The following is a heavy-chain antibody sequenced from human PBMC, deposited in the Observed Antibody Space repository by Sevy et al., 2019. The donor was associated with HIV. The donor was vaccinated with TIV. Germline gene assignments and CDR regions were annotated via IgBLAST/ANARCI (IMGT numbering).Heavy chain of an antibody. CDR2: IFKSGDVT. Sequence: GGSLRLSCVASGFTLRTYAMHWVRQAPGKGLKWVSTIFKSGDVTYYADSVKGRFTIARDNSKNTVYLHMNSLRAEDTALYFCAGARYDSSGSFDAFDIWGQGTMVTVSS. V-gene: IGHV3-23*01. D-gene: IGHD3-22*01. CDR3: AGARYDSSGSFDAFDI. J-gene: IGHJ3*02. CDR1: GFTLRTYA.